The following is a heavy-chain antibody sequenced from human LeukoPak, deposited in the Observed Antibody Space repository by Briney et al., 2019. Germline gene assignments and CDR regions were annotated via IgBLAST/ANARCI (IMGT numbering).Heavy chain of an antibody. CDR1: GYTFTGYY. CDR2: INPNSGGT. D-gene: IGHD1-26*01. CDR3: AREGDSGSYTEIDY. J-gene: IGHJ4*02. V-gene: IGHV1-2*02. Sequence: ASVKVSCKASGYTFTGYYMHWVRQAPGQGLEWMGWINPNSGGTNYAQKFQGRVTMTRDTSISTAYMELSRLRSDDTAVYYCAREGDSGSYTEIDYWGQGTLVTVSS.